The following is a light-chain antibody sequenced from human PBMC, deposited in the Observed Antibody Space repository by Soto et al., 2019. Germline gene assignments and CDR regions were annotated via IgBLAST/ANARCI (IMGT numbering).Light chain of an antibody. CDR2: KAS. Sequence: DIQITQSPSTVSASVGDRVTITCRASQNINTWLAWYQQQPGKAPKLLILKASSLESGVPSRFSGSGSGTEFTLTISSXQPDDLATYYCQQYNNYFWAFGQGTKVDIK. J-gene: IGKJ1*01. CDR3: QQYNNYFWA. CDR1: QNINTW. V-gene: IGKV1-5*03.